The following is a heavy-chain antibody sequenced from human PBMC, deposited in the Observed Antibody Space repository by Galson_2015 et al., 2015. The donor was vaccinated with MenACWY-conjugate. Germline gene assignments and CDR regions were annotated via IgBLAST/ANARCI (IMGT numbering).Heavy chain of an antibody. J-gene: IGHJ4*02. CDR1: GFTFSSYT. CDR2: MSYDGSNQ. CDR3: ARGLIGYSSGPLDF. Sequence: SLRLSCATSGFTFSSYTMLWVRQTPGKGLEWVALMSYDGSNQYYADSLKGRLTISRDNSKSTLYLQMDSLRAEDTAVYYCARGLIGYSSGPLDFWGQGALVTVSS. V-gene: IGHV3-30*01. D-gene: IGHD6-19*01.